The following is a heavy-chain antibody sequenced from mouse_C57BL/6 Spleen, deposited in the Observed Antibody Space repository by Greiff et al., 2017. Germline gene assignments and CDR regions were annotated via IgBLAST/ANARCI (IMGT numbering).Heavy chain of an antibody. CDR2: INPYNGGT. V-gene: IGHV1-19*01. CDR1: GYTFTDYY. Sequence: VQLQQSGPVLVKPGASVKMSCKASGYTFTDYYMNWVKQSHGKSLEWIGVINPYNGGTSYNQKFKGKATLTVDKSSSTAYMELNSLTSEDPAVYYCAIGDTPDWYFDVWGTGTTVTVYS. D-gene: IGHD3-3*01. J-gene: IGHJ1*03. CDR3: AIGDTPDWYFDV.